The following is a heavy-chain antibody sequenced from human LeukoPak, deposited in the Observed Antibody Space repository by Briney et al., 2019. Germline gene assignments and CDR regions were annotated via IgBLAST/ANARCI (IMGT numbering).Heavy chain of an antibody. CDR1: GYTFTSYY. V-gene: IGHV1-46*01. J-gene: IGHJ4*02. D-gene: IGHD6-6*01. CDR3: NLTSSSGGVDY. CDR2: INPSGDST. Sequence: ASVKVSCKASGYTFTSYYMHWVRQAPGQRLEWMGIINPSGDSTSYAQKFQGRVTMTRDMSTSTVYMELSSLRSEDTAVDFCNLTSSSGGVDYWGQGTLVTVSS.